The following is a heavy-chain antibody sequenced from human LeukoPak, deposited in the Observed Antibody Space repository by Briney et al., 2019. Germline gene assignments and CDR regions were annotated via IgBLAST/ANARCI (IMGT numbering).Heavy chain of an antibody. CDR3: ARKENYYDSSGYKNDYFQH. CDR2: INPSGGST. V-gene: IGHV1-46*01. D-gene: IGHD3-22*01. Sequence: GASVKVSCKASGYTFTSYYMHWVRQAPRQGLEWMGIINPSGGSTSYAQKLQGRVTMTRDMSTSTVYMELSSLRSEDTAVYYCARKENYYDSSGYKNDYFQHWGQGTLVTVSS. CDR1: GYTFTSYY. J-gene: IGHJ1*01.